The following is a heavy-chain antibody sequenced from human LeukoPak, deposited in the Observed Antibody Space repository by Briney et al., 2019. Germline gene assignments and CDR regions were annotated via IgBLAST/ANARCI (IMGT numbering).Heavy chain of an antibody. D-gene: IGHD5-12*01. V-gene: IGHV4-30-4*01. CDR2: IYNSGST. CDR1: GGFIGGAYY. J-gene: IGHJ4*02. Sequence: SQTLSLTCTVSGGFIGGAYYWSWIRQHPGKGLEWIGYIYNSGSTYYNPSLKSRVSMSVDTSKNQFSLQVRSVTAADTAVYYCARRGYSDYDLDYWGQGTLVIVSS. CDR3: ARRGYSDYDLDY.